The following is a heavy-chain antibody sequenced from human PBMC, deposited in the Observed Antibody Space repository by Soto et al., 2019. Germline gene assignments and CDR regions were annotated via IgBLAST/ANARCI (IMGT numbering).Heavy chain of an antibody. D-gene: IGHD3-22*01. Sequence: PGGSLRLSCVASEFTFSKYWMHWVRQAPGKGLVWVSRINMDGTKTAYADSVKGRFTVSRDNANNTLYLQMNSLGVEDTAVYYCARDYYYDSRSSSANWFDPWGQGTLGTVSA. V-gene: IGHV3-74*01. CDR1: EFTFSKYW. J-gene: IGHJ5*02. CDR2: INMDGTKT. CDR3: ARDYYYDSRSSSANWFDP.